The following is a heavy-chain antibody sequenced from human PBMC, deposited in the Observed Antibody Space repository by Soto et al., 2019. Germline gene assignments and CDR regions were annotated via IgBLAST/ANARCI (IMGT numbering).Heavy chain of an antibody. CDR2: INPSGGST. CDR1: GYTFTSYY. J-gene: IGHJ5*02. V-gene: IGHV1-46*03. CDR3: ARQDYYGSGSYYMTWFDP. Sequence: VASVKVSCKASGYTFTSYYLHWVRQAPGQGLEWMGIINPSGGSTSYAQKFQGRVTMTRDTSTSTVYMELSSLRSEDTAVYYCARQDYYGSGSYYMTWFDPWGQGTLVTVSS. D-gene: IGHD3-10*01.